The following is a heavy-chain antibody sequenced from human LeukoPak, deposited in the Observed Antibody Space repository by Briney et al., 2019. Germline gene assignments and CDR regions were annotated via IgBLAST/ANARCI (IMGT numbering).Heavy chain of an antibody. Sequence: PGGSLRLSCAASGFTFCSYAMKWVRQAPGKGLEYVSGISNDGGITHHANAVKGRFTVSRDNSKNTLYLQMGNLRAEDMAVYYCATEGFDIWGQGTMVTVSS. V-gene: IGHV3-64*01. CDR2: ISNDGGIT. CDR1: GFTFCSYA. J-gene: IGHJ3*02. CDR3: ATEGFDI.